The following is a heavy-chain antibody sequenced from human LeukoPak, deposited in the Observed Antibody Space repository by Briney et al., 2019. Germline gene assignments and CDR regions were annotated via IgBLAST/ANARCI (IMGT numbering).Heavy chain of an antibody. CDR1: GFIFSSYW. Sequence: PGGSLRLSCAASGFIFSSYWMSWVRQAPGKGLEWVANIKQDGSVKYYVDSVKGRFTISRDNAKNSLYLQMNSLRAEDTAVYYCAREGSSWLNYDYWGQGTLVTVSS. D-gene: IGHD6-13*01. J-gene: IGHJ4*02. CDR2: IKQDGSVK. CDR3: AREGSSWLNYDY. V-gene: IGHV3-7*01.